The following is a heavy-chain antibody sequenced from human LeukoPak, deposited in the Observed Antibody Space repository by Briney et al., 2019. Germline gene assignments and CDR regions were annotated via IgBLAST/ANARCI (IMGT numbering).Heavy chain of an antibody. CDR1: GFTFSSYS. D-gene: IGHD2-2*01. CDR2: ISSSSSYI. J-gene: IGHJ4*02. Sequence: GGSLRLSCAASGFTFSSYSMNWVRQAPGKGLEWVSSISSSSSYIYYADSVKGRFTISRDNAKNSLYLQMNSLRAEDTAVYYCARAHYQLLIFDYGGQGTLVTVSP. V-gene: IGHV3-21*01. CDR3: ARAHYQLLIFDY.